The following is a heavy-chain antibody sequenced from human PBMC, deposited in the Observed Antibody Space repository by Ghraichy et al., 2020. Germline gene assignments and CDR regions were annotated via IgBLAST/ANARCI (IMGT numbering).Heavy chain of an antibody. Sequence: SETLSLTCTVSGGSISSSSYYWGWIRQPPGKGLEWIGSIYYSGSTYYNPSLKSRVTISVDTSKNQFSLKLSSVTAADTAVYYCARHSPTAVAGGGDWFDPWGQGTLVTVSS. D-gene: IGHD6-19*01. V-gene: IGHV4-39*01. J-gene: IGHJ5*02. CDR2: IYYSGST. CDR3: ARHSPTAVAGGGDWFDP. CDR1: GGSISSSSYY.